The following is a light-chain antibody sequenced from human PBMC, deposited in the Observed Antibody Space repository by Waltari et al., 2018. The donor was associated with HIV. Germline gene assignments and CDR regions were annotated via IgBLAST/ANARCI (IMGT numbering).Light chain of an antibody. CDR2: RNS. Sequence: QSVLTQPPSVSGTPGQRVTISCSGSNSKFGRYYVNWYQQFPGTAPKLLIFRNSQRPSGVPDRFSGSKSGTSASLAISGLRSEDEAVYHCAAWDDNLSRPVVFGGGTKVTVL. J-gene: IGLJ2*01. CDR1: NSKFGRYY. CDR3: AAWDDNLSRPVV. V-gene: IGLV1-47*01.